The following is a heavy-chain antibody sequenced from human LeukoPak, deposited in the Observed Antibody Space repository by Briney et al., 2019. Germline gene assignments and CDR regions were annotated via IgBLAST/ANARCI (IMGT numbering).Heavy chain of an antibody. D-gene: IGHD3-22*01. CDR1: GFSFKSYW. Sequence: GGSLRLSCAASGFSFKSYWMSWVRQSPGTGLEWVANIKTDGSKKYYVDSVEGRFTISRDNAKNSLYLQMNSLRAEDTALYYCAKAPGVSSGSDYWGQGTLVTVSS. J-gene: IGHJ4*02. CDR3: AKAPGVSSGSDY. CDR2: IKTDGSKK. V-gene: IGHV3-7*03.